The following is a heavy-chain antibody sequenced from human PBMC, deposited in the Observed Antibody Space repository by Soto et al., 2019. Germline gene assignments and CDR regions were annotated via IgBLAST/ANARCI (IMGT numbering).Heavy chain of an antibody. J-gene: IGHJ4*02. Sequence: QVQLQESGPGLVKPSQTLSLTCTVSGGSISSGGYYWSWIRQHPGKGLEWFGYIYYSGSTYYNPSLKRRVTISVDTSKNRFSLKLSSVTAADTAVYYCARLVVVAATPDYWGQGTLVTVSS. CDR2: IYYSGST. CDR3: ARLVVVAATPDY. CDR1: GGSISSGGYY. V-gene: IGHV4-31*03. D-gene: IGHD2-15*01.